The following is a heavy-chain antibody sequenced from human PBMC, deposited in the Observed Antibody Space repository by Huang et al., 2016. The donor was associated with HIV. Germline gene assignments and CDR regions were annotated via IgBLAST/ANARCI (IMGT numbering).Heavy chain of an antibody. CDR1: GFTFRTYT. D-gene: IGHD3-16*01. J-gene: IGHJ4*02. V-gene: IGHV3-21*04. CDR2: ISSDGSKL. Sequence: EVKLVESGGGLVKPGGSLPLSCAVRGFTFRTYTTIWVRQTPGKALEWVSSISSDGSKLNYTDSVRDRFPSSRDNARDLLYLQMTGLRVEDTALYYCARSRYYDVSNYPEFWGQGARVTVSP. CDR3: ARSRYYDVSNYPEF.